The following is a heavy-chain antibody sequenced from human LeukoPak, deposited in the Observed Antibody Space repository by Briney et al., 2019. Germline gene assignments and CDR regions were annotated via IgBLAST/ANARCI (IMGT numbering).Heavy chain of an antibody. CDR1: GGTFSSYA. CDR3: ARIVGIASRGYFDY. Sequence: SVKVSCKASGGTFSSYAISWVRHAPGQGLEWMGGIIPIFGEENYAQKLQGRVKITADESRSTAYLELSSLRCEDTAVYYCARIVGIASRGYFDYWGQGTLVTGSS. J-gene: IGHJ4*02. D-gene: IGHD3-10*01. V-gene: IGHV1-69*01. CDR2: IIPIFGEE.